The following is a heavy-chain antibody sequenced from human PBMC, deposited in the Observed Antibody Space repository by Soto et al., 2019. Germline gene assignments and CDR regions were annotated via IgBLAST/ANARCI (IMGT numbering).Heavy chain of an antibody. D-gene: IGHD6-19*01. CDR3: ASTYNGWYNY. CDR1: GYTFTSYG. V-gene: IGHV1-18*01. J-gene: IGHJ4*02. Sequence: ASVKVSCKASGYTFTSYGISWVRQAPGQGFEWMGWISIYSGDTNYAQKFQGRVTMTTDTSTSTAYMELRSLRSDDTAVYYCASTYNGWYNYWGQGSLVTVSS. CDR2: ISIYSGDT.